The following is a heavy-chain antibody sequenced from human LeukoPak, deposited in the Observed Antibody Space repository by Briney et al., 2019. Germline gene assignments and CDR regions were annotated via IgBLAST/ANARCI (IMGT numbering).Heavy chain of an antibody. CDR3: ARTPIVVVTDYWYFDL. CDR1: GGSISSGDYY. D-gene: IGHD2-21*02. V-gene: IGHV4-30-4*08. CDR2: IYYSGST. Sequence: SETLSLTCTVSGGSISSGDYYWCWIRQPPGKGLEWIGYIYYSGSTYYNPSLKSRVTISVDTSKNQFSLKLSSVTAADTAVYYCARTPIVVVTDYWYFDLWGRGTLVTVSS. J-gene: IGHJ2*01.